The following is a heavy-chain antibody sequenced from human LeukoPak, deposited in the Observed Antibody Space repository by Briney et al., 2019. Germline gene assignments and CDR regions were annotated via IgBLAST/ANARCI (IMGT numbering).Heavy chain of an antibody. CDR2: IYYSGST. CDR1: GGSISSSGYY. CDR3: ARHRGKYSPHDAFDI. V-gene: IGHV4-39*01. J-gene: IGHJ3*02. D-gene: IGHD5-18*01. Sequence: SEPLSLTCTVSGGSISSSGYYWGCIRQPPAKGLEWIGSIYYSGSTYYNPSLKSRVTISVDTSKNQFSLKLSSVTAADTAVYYCARHRGKYSPHDAFDIWGQGTMVTVSS.